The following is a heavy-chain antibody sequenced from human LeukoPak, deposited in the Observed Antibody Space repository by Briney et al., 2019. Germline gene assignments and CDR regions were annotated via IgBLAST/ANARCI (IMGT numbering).Heavy chain of an antibody. CDR2: INHSRST. CDR1: GGSFSGYY. D-gene: IGHD2-21*01. CDR3: ARHIGGRYYYYYMDV. V-gene: IGHV4-34*01. Sequence: SETLSLTCAVYGGSFSGYYWSWIRQPPGKGLEWIGEINHSRSTNYNPSLKSRVTISVDTSKNQFSLKLSSVTAADTAVYYCARHIGGRYYYYYMDVWGKGTTVTISS. J-gene: IGHJ6*03.